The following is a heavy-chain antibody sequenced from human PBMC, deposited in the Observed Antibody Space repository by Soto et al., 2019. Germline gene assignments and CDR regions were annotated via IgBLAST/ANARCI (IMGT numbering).Heavy chain of an antibody. V-gene: IGHV4-59*01. CDR1: GGSISSYY. CDR3: ARDGNWRLDY. J-gene: IGHJ4*02. Sequence: SETLSLTCTVSGGSISSYYWSWIRQPPGKGLEWIGYIYYSGSTNYNPSLKSRVTISVDTSKNQFSLQLSSVTAADTAVYYCARDGNWRLDYWGQGALVTVSS. CDR2: IYYSGST. D-gene: IGHD1-1*01.